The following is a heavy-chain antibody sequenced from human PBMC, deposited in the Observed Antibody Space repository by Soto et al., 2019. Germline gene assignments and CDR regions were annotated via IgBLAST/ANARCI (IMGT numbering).Heavy chain of an antibody. J-gene: IGHJ3*02. D-gene: IGHD6-19*01. CDR2: INNDGSSK. CDR1: GLTFSGYW. Sequence: EVQLVESGGGLVQPGGSLRLSCAASGLTFSGYWMHWVRQAPGKGLVWVSRINNDGSSKSYADSVKGRFTISRDNAKNTLYLQMHSLRAEDTAVFYCARAQWLADDAFDIWGQGTLVTVSS. CDR3: ARAQWLADDAFDI. V-gene: IGHV3-74*01.